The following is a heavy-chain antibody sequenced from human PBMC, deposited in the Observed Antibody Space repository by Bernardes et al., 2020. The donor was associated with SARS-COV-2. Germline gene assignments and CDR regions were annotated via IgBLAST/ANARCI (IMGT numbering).Heavy chain of an antibody. Sequence: GGSLRLSCAASGSTFSNYWMHWVRQAPGEGLVWVSRISTDGNSISYADFVKGRFTISRDNAKNTLYLQLNSLRVDDTAVYYCTRAGSYRHDYWGQGTLVTVSS. CDR2: ISTDGNSI. D-gene: IGHD1-26*01. V-gene: IGHV3-74*01. CDR3: TRAGSYRHDY. J-gene: IGHJ4*02. CDR1: GSTFSNYW.